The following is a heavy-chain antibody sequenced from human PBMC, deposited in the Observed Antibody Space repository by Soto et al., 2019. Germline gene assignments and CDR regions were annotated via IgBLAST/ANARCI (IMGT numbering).Heavy chain of an antibody. J-gene: IGHJ5*02. CDR3: ARKAGIAVAASVNWFDP. CDR1: GGAFSSFA. D-gene: IGHD6-19*01. V-gene: IGHV1-69*13. Sequence: SVKVSFKASGGAFSSFAISLVRQAPGQGLEWMGGIIPIFGTANYAQKFQGRVTITADESTSTAYMELRSLRSEDTAVYYCARKAGIAVAASVNWFDPWGQGTMVTVSS. CDR2: IIPIFGTA.